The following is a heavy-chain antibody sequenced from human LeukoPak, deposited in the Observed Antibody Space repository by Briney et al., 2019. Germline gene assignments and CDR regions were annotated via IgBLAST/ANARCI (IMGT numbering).Heavy chain of an antibody. CDR3: ASENDIRIAASGGGAFDI. D-gene: IGHD6-6*01. J-gene: IGHJ3*02. CDR1: GGSISSGSYY. CDR2: IYTSGST. Sequence: PSETLSLTCTVSGGSISSGSYYWSWIRQPAGKGLEWIGRIYTSGSTNYNPSLKSRVTISVDTSKNQFSLKLSSVTAADTAVYYCASENDIRIAASGGGAFDIWGQGTMVTVSS. V-gene: IGHV4-61*02.